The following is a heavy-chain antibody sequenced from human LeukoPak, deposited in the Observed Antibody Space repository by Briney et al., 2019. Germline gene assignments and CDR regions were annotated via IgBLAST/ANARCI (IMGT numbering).Heavy chain of an antibody. CDR3: AKDRVCSGGSCYFDY. Sequence: GGSLSLSCAASGFTFSSYAMTWVRPAPGRGLEWVSVITGSGDSTYYADSVKGRFTISRDNSKNTLYLQMNSLRAEDTGVYYCAKDRVCSGGSCYFDYWGQGTLVTVSS. V-gene: IGHV3-23*01. CDR2: ITGSGDST. CDR1: GFTFSSYA. D-gene: IGHD2-15*01. J-gene: IGHJ4*02.